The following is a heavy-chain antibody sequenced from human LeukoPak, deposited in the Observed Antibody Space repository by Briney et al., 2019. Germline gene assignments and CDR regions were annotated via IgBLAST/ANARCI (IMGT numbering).Heavy chain of an antibody. Sequence: SETLSLTCTVSGGSISSYYWSWIRQPAGKGLEWIGRIYSSGNTNYNPSLKSRVTMSVETPKNQFPLKLSFVTAADTAVYYCARGGSYYGDHQFDYWGQGTLVTVSS. CDR1: GGSISSYY. CDR2: IYSSGNT. CDR3: ARGGSYYGDHQFDY. D-gene: IGHD1-26*01. V-gene: IGHV4-4*07. J-gene: IGHJ4*02.